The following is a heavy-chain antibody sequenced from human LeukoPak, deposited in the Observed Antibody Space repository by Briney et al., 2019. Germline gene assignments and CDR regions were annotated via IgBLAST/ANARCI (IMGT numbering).Heavy chain of an antibody. CDR3: ARVLYEGYYDSSGYLDY. Sequence: PSETLSLTCAVYGGSFSGYYWSWIRQPPGKGLEWIGEINHSGSTNYNPSLKSRVTISVDTSKNQFSLKLSSVTAADTAVYYCARVLYEGYYDSSGYLDYWGQGTLVTVSS. J-gene: IGHJ4*02. V-gene: IGHV4-34*01. CDR2: INHSGST. D-gene: IGHD3-22*01. CDR1: GGSFSGYY.